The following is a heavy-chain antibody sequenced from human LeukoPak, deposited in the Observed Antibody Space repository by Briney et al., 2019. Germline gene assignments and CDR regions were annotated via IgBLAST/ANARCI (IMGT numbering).Heavy chain of an antibody. V-gene: IGHV3-23*01. CDR1: GFTFSSYA. D-gene: IGHD2-2*01. CDR2: ISGSGGST. Sequence: HPGGSLRLSCAASGFTFSSYAMSWVRQAPGKGLGWVSAISGSGGSTYYADSVKGRFTISRDNSKNTLYLQMNSLRAEDTAVYYCAKPYSSRWSREGLGYWGQGTLVTVSS. J-gene: IGHJ4*02. CDR3: AKPYSSRWSREGLGY.